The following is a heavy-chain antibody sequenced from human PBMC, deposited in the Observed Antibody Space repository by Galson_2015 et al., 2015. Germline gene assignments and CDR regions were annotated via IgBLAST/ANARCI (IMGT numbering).Heavy chain of an antibody. J-gene: IGHJ6*02. Sequence: SLRLSCAASGFTFSSYAMSWVRQAPGTGLEWVSAISGSGGSTYYADSVKGRFTISRDNSKNTLYLQMNSLRAEDTAVYYCALTLTVGQLLSDYYYYGMDVWGQGTTVTVSS. D-gene: IGHD2-2*01. V-gene: IGHV3-23*01. CDR2: ISGSGGST. CDR1: GFTFSSYA. CDR3: ALTLTVGQLLSDYYYYGMDV.